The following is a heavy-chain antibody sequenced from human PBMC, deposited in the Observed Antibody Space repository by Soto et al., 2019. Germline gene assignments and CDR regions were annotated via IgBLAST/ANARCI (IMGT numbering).Heavy chain of an antibody. Sequence: GGSLRLSCVASGFTFNSYAMNWVRQAPGKGLEWVSLVTGSGGKTYYADSVKGRFTVSRDNSKNTLYLQMDSLRAEDTATYFCAKDSYAYYNDAFDIWGQGTMVTVSS. V-gene: IGHV3-23*01. D-gene: IGHD3-16*01. CDR3: AKDSYAYYNDAFDI. CDR1: GFTFNSYA. J-gene: IGHJ3*02. CDR2: VTGSGGKT.